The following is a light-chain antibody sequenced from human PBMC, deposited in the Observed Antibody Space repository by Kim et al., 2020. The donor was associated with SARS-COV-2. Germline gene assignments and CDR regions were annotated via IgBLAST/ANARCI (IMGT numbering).Light chain of an antibody. J-gene: IGLJ2*01. Sequence: SYELTQPPSVSVSPGQTASITCSGDKLGDKYACWYQQKPGQSPVLVIYQDSKRPSGIPERFSGSNSGNTATLTISGTQAMDEADYYCQAWDSSTARVVFGRGTQLTVL. CDR1: KLGDKY. V-gene: IGLV3-1*01. CDR3: QAWDSSTARVV. CDR2: QDS.